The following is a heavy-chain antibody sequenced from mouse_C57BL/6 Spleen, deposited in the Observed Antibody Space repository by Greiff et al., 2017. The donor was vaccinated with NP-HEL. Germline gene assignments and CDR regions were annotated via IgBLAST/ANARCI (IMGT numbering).Heavy chain of an antibody. CDR1: GYTFTDYY. V-gene: IGHV1-26*01. Sequence: EVQLQQSGPELVKPGASVKISCKASGYTFTDYYMNWVKQSHGKSLEWIGDINPNNGGTSYNQKFKGKATLTVDKSSSTAYMELRSLTSEDSAVYYCARGEYYFDYWGQGTTLTVSS. CDR3: ARGEYYFDY. CDR2: INPNNGGT. J-gene: IGHJ2*01.